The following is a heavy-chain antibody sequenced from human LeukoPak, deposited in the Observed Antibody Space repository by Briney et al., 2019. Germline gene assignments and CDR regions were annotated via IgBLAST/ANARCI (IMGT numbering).Heavy chain of an antibody. D-gene: IGHD6-13*01. J-gene: IGHJ5*02. CDR1: GFTFSSYA. Sequence: GGSLRLSCAASGFTFSSYAMSWVRQAPGKGLEWVSAISGSGGSTYYADSVKGRFTISRDNSKNTLYLQMNSLRSDDTAVYYCARGILAAAGRRWFDPWGQGTLVTVSS. V-gene: IGHV3-23*01. CDR3: ARGILAAAGRRWFDP. CDR2: ISGSGGST.